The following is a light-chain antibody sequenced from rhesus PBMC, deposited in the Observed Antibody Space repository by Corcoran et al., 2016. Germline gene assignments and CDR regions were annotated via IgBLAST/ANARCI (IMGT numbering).Light chain of an antibody. Sequence: DIQMTQSPSSLSASVGDRVTITCRASHGISSWLAWYQQKPGQAPKLLIYKASSLQSGVHSRFSASGSGAEFTLTLSSLQPEDFATYCCQQYSSAPYSFGQGTKVEIK. CDR3: QQYSSAPYS. V-gene: IGKV1-21*01. CDR1: HGISSW. CDR2: KAS. J-gene: IGKJ2*01.